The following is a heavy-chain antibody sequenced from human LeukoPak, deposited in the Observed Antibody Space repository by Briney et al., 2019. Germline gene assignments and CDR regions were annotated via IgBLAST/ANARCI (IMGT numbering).Heavy chain of an antibody. CDR2: ISSSSSSI. V-gene: IGHV3-21*01. CDR3: ARIYGASTLNPDY. J-gene: IGHJ4*01. CDR1: GFTFSIHT. Sequence: GGSLRLSCAASGFTFSIHTMNWVRQAPGKGLEWVSSISSSSSSIYYADSVRGRFTISRDNAKNSLYLQMNSLRVEDTAMYYCARIYGASTLNPDYWGHGTLVTVSS. D-gene: IGHD4/OR15-4a*01.